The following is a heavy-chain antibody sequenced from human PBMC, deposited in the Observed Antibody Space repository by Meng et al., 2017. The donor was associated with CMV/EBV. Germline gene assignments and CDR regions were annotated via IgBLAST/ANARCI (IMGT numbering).Heavy chain of an antibody. D-gene: IGHD1-26*01. CDR1: GFTFSSYA. J-gene: IGHJ4*02. CDR3: ARDRGELLDY. V-gene: IGHV3-30*04. Sequence: GESLKISCAASGFTFSSYAMHWVRQAPGEGLEWVAVISYDGSNKYYADSVKGRFTISRDNSKNTLYLQMNSLRAEDTAVYYCARDRGELLDYWGQGTLVTVSS. CDR2: ISYDGSNK.